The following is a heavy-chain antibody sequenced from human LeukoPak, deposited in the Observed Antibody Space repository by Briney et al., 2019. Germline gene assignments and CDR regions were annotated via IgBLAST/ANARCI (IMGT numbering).Heavy chain of an antibody. J-gene: IGHJ4*02. CDR2: IYTSGST. CDR1: GGSISSYY. Sequence: SETVSLTCTVSGGSISSYYWSWIRQSPGKGLEWIGYIYTSGSTNYNPSLKSRVTISADTSKNQFSLKVTSVTAVDTAVYFCARQGGTAFDYWGQGTLVTVSS. CDR3: ARQGGTAFDY. D-gene: IGHD1-14*01. V-gene: IGHV4-4*09.